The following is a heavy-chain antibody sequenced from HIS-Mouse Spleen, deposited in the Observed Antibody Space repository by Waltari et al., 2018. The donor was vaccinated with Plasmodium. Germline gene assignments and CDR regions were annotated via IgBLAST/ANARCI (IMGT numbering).Heavy chain of an antibody. V-gene: IGHV4-34*01. CDR1: GGSFRGYY. J-gene: IGHJ3*02. D-gene: IGHD3-9*01. Sequence: QVQLQQWGAGLLKPSETLSLTCAVSGGSFRGYYWSRIRQPPGKGLEWIGEINHSGSTNYNPSLKSRVTISVDTSKNQCSLKLSAVTAADTAVYYCARAPIRDAFDIWGQGTMVTVSS. CDR3: ARAPIRDAFDI. CDR2: INHSGST.